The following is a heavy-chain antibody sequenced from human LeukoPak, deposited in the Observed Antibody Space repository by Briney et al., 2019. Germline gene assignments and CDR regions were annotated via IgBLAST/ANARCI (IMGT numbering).Heavy chain of an antibody. CDR3: AKDRPISHSGPPRYFQH. J-gene: IGHJ1*01. CDR2: IGHDQNNK. CDR1: GFTFSTYG. V-gene: IGHV3-30*02. D-gene: IGHD3-10*01. Sequence: PGGSLRLSCAASGFTFSTYGMHWVRQAPGKGLEWVAFIGHDQNNKYNADSVKGRFTISRDNSKNTLYLQMNSLRAEDTAVYYCAKDRPISHSGPPRYFQHWGQGTLVTVSS.